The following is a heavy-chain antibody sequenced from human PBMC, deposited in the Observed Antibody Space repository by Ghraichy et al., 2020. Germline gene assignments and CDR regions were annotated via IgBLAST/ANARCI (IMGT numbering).Heavy chain of an antibody. CDR1: GGSISSGGYY. V-gene: IGHV4-61*02. CDR2: IYTSGST. J-gene: IGHJ4*02. D-gene: IGHD3-3*01. Sequence: SETLSLTCTVSGGSISSGGYYWSWIRQPAGKGLEWIGRIYTSGSTTYNPSLMTRVTISVDTSKNQVSLRLSSVTAADTAVYYCARGGGLLEWVHAPDCWGQGTQVTVSS. CDR3: ARGGGLLEWVHAPDC.